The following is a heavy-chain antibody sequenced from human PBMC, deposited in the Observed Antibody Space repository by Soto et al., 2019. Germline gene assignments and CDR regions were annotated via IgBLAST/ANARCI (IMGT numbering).Heavy chain of an antibody. CDR1: GGSISSGGYY. Sequence: QVQLQESGPGLVKPSQTLSLTCTVSGGSISSGGYYWSWIRQHPGKGLEWIGYIYHSGTTYYNPSHKSRVTISVDTSKNQFTLKLTSVTAADTAVYYCARVRGNQLVGWFDPWGQGTLVTVSS. J-gene: IGHJ5*02. V-gene: IGHV4-31*03. CDR3: ARVRGNQLVGWFDP. D-gene: IGHD2-2*01. CDR2: IYHSGTT.